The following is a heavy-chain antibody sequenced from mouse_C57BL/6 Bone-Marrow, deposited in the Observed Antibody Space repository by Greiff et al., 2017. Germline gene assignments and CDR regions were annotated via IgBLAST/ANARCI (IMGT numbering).Heavy chain of an antibody. V-gene: IGHV1-69*01. CDR2: IDPSDSYT. CDR1: GYTFTSYW. CDR3: ARDGYSSFAMDY. J-gene: IGHJ4*01. D-gene: IGHD2-3*01. Sequence: VQLQQPGAELVMPGASVKLSCKASGYTFTSYWMHWVKQRPGQGLEWIGEIDPSDSYTNYNQKFKGKSTLTVDKSSSTAYMQLSSLTSEDSAVYYCARDGYSSFAMDYWGQGTSVTVSS.